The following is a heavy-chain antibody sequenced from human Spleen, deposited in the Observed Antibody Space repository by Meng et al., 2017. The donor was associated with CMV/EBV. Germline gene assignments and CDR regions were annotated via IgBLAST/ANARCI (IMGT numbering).Heavy chain of an antibody. Sequence: GGTFNNYAIRWVRQATEQGLEWMGGIIPILDKTDYAQQFQGRVTITADKSTSTAYMELSSVKSEDTAMYYCAIGTYFSNSVTYYFDYWGQGTLVTVSS. D-gene: IGHD4-11*01. CDR1: GGTFNNYA. V-gene: IGHV1-69*10. CDR3: AIGTYFSNSVTYYFDY. J-gene: IGHJ4*02. CDR2: IIPILDKT.